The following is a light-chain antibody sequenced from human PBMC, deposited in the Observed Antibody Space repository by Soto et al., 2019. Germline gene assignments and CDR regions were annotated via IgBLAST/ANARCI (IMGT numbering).Light chain of an antibody. Sequence: ALTQPASVSASPGQSIAISCTGTDSDIGGYDHVSWYQQHPGKAPKLLIYDVTNRPSGVSSRFSGSKAGRTASLTISGLQTEDEADYYCSSHTSSTALVFGTGTKVTVL. V-gene: IGLV2-14*03. J-gene: IGLJ1*01. CDR1: DSDIGGYDH. CDR2: DVT. CDR3: SSHTSSTALV.